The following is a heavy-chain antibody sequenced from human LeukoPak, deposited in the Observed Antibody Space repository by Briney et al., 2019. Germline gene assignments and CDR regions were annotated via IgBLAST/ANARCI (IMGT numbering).Heavy chain of an antibody. CDR3: ATVYYDSSGYLPFDY. CDR2: FDPEDGET. D-gene: IGHD3-22*01. Sequence: ASVKVSCKVSGYTLTELSMHWVRQAPGKGLEWMGGFDPEDGETIYAQKFQGRVTMTEDTSTDTAYMELSSLRSEDTAVYYCATVYYDSSGYLPFDYWGQGTLVTVSS. V-gene: IGHV1-24*01. J-gene: IGHJ4*02. CDR1: GYTLTELS.